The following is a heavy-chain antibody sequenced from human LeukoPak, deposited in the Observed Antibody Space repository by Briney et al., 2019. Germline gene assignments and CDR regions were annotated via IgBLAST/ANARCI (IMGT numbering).Heavy chain of an antibody. CDR2: MNPNSGNT. Sequence: GASVKVSCKASGYTFTSYDINWVRQATGQGLGWMGWMNPNSGNTGYAQKFQGRVTMTRNTSISTAYMELSSLRSEDTAVYYCARARPNRISMVRGVIRYYYGMDVWGQGTTVTVSS. D-gene: IGHD3-10*01. J-gene: IGHJ6*02. CDR1: GYTFTSYD. V-gene: IGHV1-8*01. CDR3: ARARPNRISMVRGVIRYYYGMDV.